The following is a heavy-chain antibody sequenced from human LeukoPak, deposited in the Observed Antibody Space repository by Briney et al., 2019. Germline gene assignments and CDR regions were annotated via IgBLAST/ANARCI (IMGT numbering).Heavy chain of an antibody. CDR2: IYYSGST. V-gene: IGHV4-4*07. D-gene: IGHD3-3*01. CDR1: GGSISSYY. J-gene: IGHJ4*02. CDR3: ARVGTYYDFWSGYFPWYFDY. Sequence: SETLSLTCTVSGGSISSYYWSWIRQPAGKGLEWIGSIYYSGSTYYNPSLKSRVTISVDTSKNQFSLKLSSVTAADTAVYYCARVGTYYDFWSGYFPWYFDYWGQGTLVTVSS.